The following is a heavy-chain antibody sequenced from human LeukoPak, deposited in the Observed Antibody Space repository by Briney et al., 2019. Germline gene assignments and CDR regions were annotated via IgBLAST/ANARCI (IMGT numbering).Heavy chain of an antibody. Sequence: GGSLRLSCAASGFTFSSYAVSWVRQAAGKGLEWVSAISGSGGSTYYADSVKGRFTISRDHSKSTLFLQMNSLRAEDTAVYYCAKSLHRSTWDPKPPYYYYCMDVWGKGTTVTVSS. V-gene: IGHV3-23*01. J-gene: IGHJ6*03. D-gene: IGHD6-13*01. CDR2: ISGSGGST. CDR1: GFTFSSYA. CDR3: AKSLHRSTWDPKPPYYYYCMDV.